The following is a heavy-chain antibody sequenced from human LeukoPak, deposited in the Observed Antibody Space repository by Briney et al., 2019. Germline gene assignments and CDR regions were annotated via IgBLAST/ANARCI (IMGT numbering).Heavy chain of an antibody. Sequence: ASETLSLTCTVSGDSISDDYYTWMRQPAGKGLEWIGRIHSGGTTNYNPSLMSRVTLSIDKSKKHISLRLTSVTAADTALYYCARDNGSGYTKGYEHYYHYLDVWGKGTTVTVSS. J-gene: IGHJ6*03. CDR3: ARDNGSGYTKGYEHYYHYLDV. CDR2: IHSGGTT. CDR1: GDSISDDY. V-gene: IGHV4-4*07. D-gene: IGHD3-3*02.